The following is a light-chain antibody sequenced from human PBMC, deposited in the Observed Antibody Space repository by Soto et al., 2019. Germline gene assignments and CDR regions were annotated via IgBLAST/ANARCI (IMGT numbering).Light chain of an antibody. CDR2: GAS. J-gene: IGKJ2*01. V-gene: IGKV3-15*01. CDR3: QQYNTWPRT. Sequence: EIVMTQSPATLSVSPGERVTLSCRASQSVSSNLAWYQQKLGQAPSLLIYGASTRATGIPARFSGSGSGTEFTLTISSLQPEDFAVYYCQQYNTWPRTFGQGTKLEIK. CDR1: QSVSSN.